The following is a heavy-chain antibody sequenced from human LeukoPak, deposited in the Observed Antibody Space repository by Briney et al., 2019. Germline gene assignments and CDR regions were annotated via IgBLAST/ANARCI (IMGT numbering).Heavy chain of an antibody. Sequence: GGSLRLSCAASGFSFSSYSMNWVRQAPGKGLEWVSSITSASSYTYYADSVKGRFTISRDNAKNSLYLQMNSLRAEDTAVYFCARDAVAGGRWGQGTLVTVSS. V-gene: IGHV3-21*01. J-gene: IGHJ4*02. D-gene: IGHD2-21*01. CDR3: ARDAVAGGR. CDR2: ITSASSYT. CDR1: GFSFSSYS.